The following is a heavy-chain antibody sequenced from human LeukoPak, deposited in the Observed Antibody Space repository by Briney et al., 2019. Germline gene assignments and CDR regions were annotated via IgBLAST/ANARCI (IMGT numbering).Heavy chain of an antibody. CDR1: GYTFTGYY. Sequence: GASVKVSCKASGYTFTGYYMHWVRQAPGQGLEWMGRINPNSGGTNYAQKFQGRVTMTRETSIRTAHMELSRLRSDDTAFYYWARAQWEPQHDDAFDIWGQGTMVTVSS. D-gene: IGHD1-26*01. V-gene: IGHV1-2*06. CDR3: ARAQWEPQHDDAFDI. CDR2: INPNSGGT. J-gene: IGHJ3*02.